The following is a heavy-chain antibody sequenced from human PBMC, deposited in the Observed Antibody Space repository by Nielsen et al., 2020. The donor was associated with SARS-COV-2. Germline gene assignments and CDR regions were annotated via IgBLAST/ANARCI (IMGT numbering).Heavy chain of an antibody. V-gene: IGHV3-9*01. Sequence: SLKISCAASGFTFDDYAMHWVRQAPGKGLEWVSGISWNSGSIGYADSVKGRFTISRDNAKNSLYLQMNSLRAEDTALYYCAKAQPPGNFYSGLNHWGQGTLVTVSS. CDR1: GFTFDDYA. D-gene: IGHD2-21*02. CDR3: AKAQPPGNFYSGLNH. J-gene: IGHJ5*02. CDR2: ISWNSGSI.